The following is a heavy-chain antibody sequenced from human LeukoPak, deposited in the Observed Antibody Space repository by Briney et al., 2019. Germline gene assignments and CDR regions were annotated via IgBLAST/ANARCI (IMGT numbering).Heavy chain of an antibody. CDR1: GFTFSSYW. CDR2: IKQDGSEK. Sequence: PGGSLRLSCAASGFTFSSYWMSWVRQAPGKGLEWVANIKQDGSEKYYVDSVKGRFTISRDNAKNSLYLQMNSLRAEDTAVYYCARDAPSSYDILTGYPYYFDYWGQGTLVTVSS. D-gene: IGHD3-9*01. J-gene: IGHJ4*02. V-gene: IGHV3-7*01. CDR3: ARDAPSSYDILTGYPYYFDY.